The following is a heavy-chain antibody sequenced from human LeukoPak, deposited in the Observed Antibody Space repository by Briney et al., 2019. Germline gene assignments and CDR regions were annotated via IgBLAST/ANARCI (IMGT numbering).Heavy chain of an antibody. CDR2: ISGSGGST. D-gene: IGHD5/OR15-5a*01. CDR1: GFTFSSYA. J-gene: IGHJ4*02. V-gene: IGHV3-23*01. Sequence: GGSLSLSCAASGFTFSSYAMGWVRQAPGRGLEWVSAISGSGGSTYYADSVKGRFTISRDNSKNTLYLQMNSLRAEDTAVYYCAKDVSVYVNSGVDYWGQGTLVTVSS. CDR3: AKDVSVYVNSGVDY.